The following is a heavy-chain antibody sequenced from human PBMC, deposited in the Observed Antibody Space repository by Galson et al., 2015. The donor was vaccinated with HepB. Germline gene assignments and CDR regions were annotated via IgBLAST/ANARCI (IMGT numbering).Heavy chain of an antibody. CDR2: ISFDGRDA. Sequence: SLRLSCAASGFTFAKFPMHWVRQAPGRGLEWLTFISFDGRDAYYADYVKGRFTVSRDNSQNMLSLQMDNLRIEDSAVYFCARHGVNYGDYVWYSDVWGRGTQVTVSS. J-gene: IGHJ2*01. D-gene: IGHD4-17*01. V-gene: IGHV3-30*04. CDR1: GFTFAKFP. CDR3: ARHGVNYGDYVWYSDV.